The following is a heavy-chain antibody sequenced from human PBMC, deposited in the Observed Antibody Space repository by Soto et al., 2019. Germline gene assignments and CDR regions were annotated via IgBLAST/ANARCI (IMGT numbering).Heavy chain of an antibody. CDR2: INPSGGST. CDR1: GYTFTSYY. D-gene: IGHD6-13*01. CDR3: AREGSYSSSWRRGGAIYGMDV. V-gene: IGHV1-46*01. Sequence: QVQLVQSGAEVKKPGASVKVSCKASGYTFTSYYMHWVRQAPGQGLEWMGIINPSGGSTSYAQKFQGRVTMTRDTSTSTVYMELSSLRSEDTAVYYCAREGSYSSSWRRGGAIYGMDVWGQGTTVTVSS. J-gene: IGHJ6*02.